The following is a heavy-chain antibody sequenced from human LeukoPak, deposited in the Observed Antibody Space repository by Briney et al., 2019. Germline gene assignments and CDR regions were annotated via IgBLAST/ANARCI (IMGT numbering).Heavy chain of an antibody. Sequence: GGSLGLSCAASGFTFSSYAMHWVRQAPGKGLEWVAVISYDGSDKYYADSVKGRFTISRDNSKNTLYLQMNSLRAEDTAVYYCARDLYYYDSSGYYYAYYYYGMDVWGQGTTVTVSS. V-gene: IGHV3-30-3*01. CDR1: GFTFSSYA. J-gene: IGHJ6*02. CDR3: ARDLYYYDSSGYYYAYYYYGMDV. D-gene: IGHD3-22*01. CDR2: ISYDGSDK.